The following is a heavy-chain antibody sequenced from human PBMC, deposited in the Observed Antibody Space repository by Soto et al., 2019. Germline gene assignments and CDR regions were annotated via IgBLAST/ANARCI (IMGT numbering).Heavy chain of an antibody. CDR3: ERHHATSQQLVAVWGTTYYYYYGMDV. Sequence: PAETLSLTCAVYGGSFSGYYWSWIRQPPGKGLEWIGEINHSGSTNYNPSLKKRVTISVDTSQNQFSLKLSSVTAADTAVYYCERHHATSQQLVAVWGTTYYYYYGMDVWGQGTTVTVSS. CDR1: GGSFSGYY. CDR2: INHSGST. V-gene: IGHV4-34*01. D-gene: IGHD6-13*01. J-gene: IGHJ6*02.